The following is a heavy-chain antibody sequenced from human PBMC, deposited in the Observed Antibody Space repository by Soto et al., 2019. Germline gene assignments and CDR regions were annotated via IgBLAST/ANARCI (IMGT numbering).Heavy chain of an antibody. J-gene: IGHJ4*02. Sequence: PGGSLRLSCAASGFTFSSYAMSWVRQAPGKGLEWVSAISGSGGSTYYADSVKGRFTISRDNAKNSLYLQMNSLRAEDTAVYYCAREGSGAAAVDYWGQGTLVTVSS. D-gene: IGHD6-13*01. CDR3: AREGSGAAAVDY. V-gene: IGHV3-23*01. CDR2: ISGSGGST. CDR1: GFTFSSYA.